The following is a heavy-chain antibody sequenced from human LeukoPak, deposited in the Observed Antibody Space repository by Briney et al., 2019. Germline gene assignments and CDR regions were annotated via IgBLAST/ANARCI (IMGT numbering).Heavy chain of an antibody. D-gene: IGHD3-9*01. CDR2: IYYSGST. Sequence: SETLSLTCTVSGGSISSYYWSSIRQPPGKGLEWIGYIYYSGSTNYNPSLKSRVTISVDTSKNQFSLKLSSVTAADTAVYYCAREKYFDPPGAFDIWGQGTMVTVSS. CDR3: AREKYFDPPGAFDI. J-gene: IGHJ3*02. V-gene: IGHV4-59*01. CDR1: GGSISSYY.